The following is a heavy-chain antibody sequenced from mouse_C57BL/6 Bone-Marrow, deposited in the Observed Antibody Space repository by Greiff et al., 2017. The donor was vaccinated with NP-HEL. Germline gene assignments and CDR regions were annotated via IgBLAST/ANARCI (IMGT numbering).Heavy chain of an antibody. J-gene: IGHJ2*01. Sequence: QVQLQQSGAELVRPGTSVKVSCKASGYAFTNYLIEWVKQRPGQGLEWIGVINPGSGGTNYNEKFKGKATLTADKSSSTAYMQLSSLTSEDSAVYFCAREPRLDYFDYWGQGTTLTVSS. CDR3: AREPRLDYFDY. CDR1: GYAFTNYL. D-gene: IGHD4-1*01. V-gene: IGHV1-54*01. CDR2: INPGSGGT.